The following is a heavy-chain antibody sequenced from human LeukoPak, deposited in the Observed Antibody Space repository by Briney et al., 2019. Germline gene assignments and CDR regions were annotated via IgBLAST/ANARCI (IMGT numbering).Heavy chain of an antibody. Sequence: PGGSLRLSCAASGFTFSSYGMLWVRQAPGKGLEWVAVISYDGSNKYYADSVKGRFTISRDNSKNTLYLQMNSLRAEDTAVYYCAKDATMVRGGMDVWGQGTTVTVSS. CDR2: ISYDGSNK. CDR3: AKDATMVRGGMDV. CDR1: GFTFSSYG. V-gene: IGHV3-30*18. J-gene: IGHJ6*02. D-gene: IGHD3-10*01.